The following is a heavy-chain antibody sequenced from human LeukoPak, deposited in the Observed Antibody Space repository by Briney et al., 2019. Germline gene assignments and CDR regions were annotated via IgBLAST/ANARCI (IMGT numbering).Heavy chain of an antibody. V-gene: IGHV1-2*06. CDR1: GYTFTGYY. CDR3: ARGYCTNGVCYLVFDY. CDR2: INPNSGDT. Sequence: GASVKVSCKASGYTFTGYYVHWVRQAPGQGLEWMGRINPNSGDTNYAQKFQGRVTMTRDTSISTAYMELSRLRSDDTAVYYCARGYCTNGVCYLVFDYWGQGTLVTVSS. J-gene: IGHJ4*02. D-gene: IGHD2-8*01.